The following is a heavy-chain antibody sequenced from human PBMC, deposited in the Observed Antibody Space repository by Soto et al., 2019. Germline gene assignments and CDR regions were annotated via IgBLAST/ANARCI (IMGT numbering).Heavy chain of an antibody. Sequence: PGGSLRLSCAASGFTFSSYGMHWVRQAPGKGLEWVAVISYDGSNKYYADSVKGRFTISRDNSKNTLYLQMNSLRAEDTAVYYCAKGIRMVRGVILLNDPRYYYNGMDVWGQGTTVTVSS. CDR3: AKGIRMVRGVILLNDPRYYYNGMDV. J-gene: IGHJ6*02. CDR1: GFTFSSYG. CDR2: ISYDGSNK. D-gene: IGHD3-10*01. V-gene: IGHV3-30*18.